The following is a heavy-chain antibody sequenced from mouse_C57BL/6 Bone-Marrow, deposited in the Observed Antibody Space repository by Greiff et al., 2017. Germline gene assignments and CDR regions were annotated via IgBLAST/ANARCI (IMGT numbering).Heavy chain of an antibody. D-gene: IGHD2-4*01. Sequence: QVQLQQPGAELVKPGASEKLSCKASGYTFTSYWMHWVQQRPGRGLEWIGRIDPNSGGTKYNEKFKSKATLTVDKPSSTAYMQLSSLTSEDSAVYYCARDYYYDYDTWFAYWGQGTLVTVSA. V-gene: IGHV1-72*01. CDR3: ARDYYYDYDTWFAY. CDR1: GYTFTSYW. CDR2: IDPNSGGT. J-gene: IGHJ3*01.